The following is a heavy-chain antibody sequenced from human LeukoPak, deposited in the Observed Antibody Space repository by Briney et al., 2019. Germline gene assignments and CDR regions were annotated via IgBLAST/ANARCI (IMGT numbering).Heavy chain of an antibody. V-gene: IGHV3-23*01. Sequence: GGSLRLSCAASGFTFSSYAMSWVLQAPGKGLEWVSAISGSGGSTYYADSVKGRFTISRDNSKNTLYLQMNSLRAEDTAVYYCAKVLMSGNFFDYWGQGTLVTVSS. J-gene: IGHJ4*02. D-gene: IGHD3-3*01. CDR1: GFTFSSYA. CDR2: ISGSGGST. CDR3: AKVLMSGNFFDY.